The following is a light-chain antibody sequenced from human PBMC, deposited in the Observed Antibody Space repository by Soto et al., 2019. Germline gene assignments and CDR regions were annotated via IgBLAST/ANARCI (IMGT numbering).Light chain of an antibody. CDR2: DAS. V-gene: IGKV3-15*01. J-gene: IGKJ1*01. CDR3: QQYNNWLWT. Sequence: EIVMTQSPAILSLSPGERATLSCRASQSVSRNVAWYQQKPGQAPRLLIHDASTRATGISVRFSGSRSGTEFTLTISGLQSEDFAVYYCQQYNNWLWTFGQGTKVEIK. CDR1: QSVSRN.